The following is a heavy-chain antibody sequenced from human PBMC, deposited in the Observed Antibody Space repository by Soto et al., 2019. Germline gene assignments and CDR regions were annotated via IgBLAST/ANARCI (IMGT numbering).Heavy chain of an antibody. Sequence: GGSLRLSCTASGFTFNSYSMNWVRQAPGRGLEWVSSISSSTTHILYADSVKGRFTISRDNGKNSLYLQMTSLRAEDTAVYYCARDLQMATIRGGDYWGQGTQVTVSS. D-gene: IGHD5-12*01. CDR3: ARDLQMATIRGGDY. J-gene: IGHJ4*02. V-gene: IGHV3-21*06. CDR1: GFTFNSYS. CDR2: ISSSTTHI.